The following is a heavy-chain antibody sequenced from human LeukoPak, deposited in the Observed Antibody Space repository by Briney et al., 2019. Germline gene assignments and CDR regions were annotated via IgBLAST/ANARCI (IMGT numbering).Heavy chain of an antibody. Sequence: SETLSLTCAVSGGAISSYYWGWIRQPPGKGLEWIGYGHHSDTPIYNPSLKSRVTISVDTSKRHFSLKLSSVTAADTAVYYCAGGRAASGTFYYWGQGTLVTVSS. CDR3: AGGRAASGTFYY. V-gene: IGHV4-59*08. CDR2: GHHSDTP. J-gene: IGHJ4*02. CDR1: GGAISSYY. D-gene: IGHD6-13*01.